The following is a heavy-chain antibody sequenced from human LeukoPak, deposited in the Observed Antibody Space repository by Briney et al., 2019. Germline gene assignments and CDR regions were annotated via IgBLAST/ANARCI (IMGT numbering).Heavy chain of an antibody. CDR1: GGTFSSYA. J-gene: IGHJ6*03. CDR3: ARGYCSGGSCISYYYYYMDV. V-gene: IGHV1-69*05. D-gene: IGHD2-15*01. CDR2: IIPIFGTA. Sequence: ASVKVSCKASGGTFSSYAFSWVRQAPGPGHELMGRIIPIFGTANYAQKFQGRVTITTDEATSTAYMELSSMRSEDTAVYYCARGYCSGGSCISYYYYYMDVWGKGTTVTVSS.